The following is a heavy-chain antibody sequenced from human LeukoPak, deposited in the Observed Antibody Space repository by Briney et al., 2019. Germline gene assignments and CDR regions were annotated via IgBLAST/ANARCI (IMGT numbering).Heavy chain of an antibody. J-gene: IGHJ4*02. D-gene: IGHD6-13*01. Sequence: SQTLSLTCAVSGGSISSGGYSWSWIRQPPGKGLEWIGYIYHSGSTYYNPSLKSRVTISVDRSKNQFSLKLSSVTAADTAVYYCARLSIAAKDFDYWGQGTLVTVSS. CDR3: ARLSIAAKDFDY. CDR2: IYHSGST. CDR1: GGSISSGGYS. V-gene: IGHV4-30-2*01.